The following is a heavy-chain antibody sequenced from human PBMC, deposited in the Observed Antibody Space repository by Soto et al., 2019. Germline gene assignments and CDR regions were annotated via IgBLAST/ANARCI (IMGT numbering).Heavy chain of an antibody. CDR3: ARHIVATTNNSYYYSGMDV. CDR1: GYSFTSYW. CDR2: IYPGDSDT. J-gene: IGHJ6*02. V-gene: IGHV5-51*01. Sequence: GSLKISCKGSGYSFTSYWIGWVRQMPGKGLEWMGIIYPGDSDTRYTPSFQGQVTISADKSISTAYLQWSSLKASDTAMYYCARHIVATTNNSYYYSGMDVWGQGTTVTVSS. D-gene: IGHD5-12*01.